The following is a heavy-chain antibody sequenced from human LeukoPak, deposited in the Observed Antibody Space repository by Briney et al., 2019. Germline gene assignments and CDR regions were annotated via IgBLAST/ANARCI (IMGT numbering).Heavy chain of an antibody. CDR1: DFSFSNYW. V-gene: IGHV3-7*01. CDR2: IRGDGSLK. J-gene: IGHJ4*02. CDR3: ARAGRESGGATSLYFDY. D-gene: IGHD1-26*01. Sequence: GGSLRLSCAASDFSFSNYWMTWLRQAPGKGLEWVANIRGDGSLKYYLDSVKGRFTISRENAKNSLYLQMNSLRAGDTAVYYCARAGRESGGATSLYFDYWGQGTLVTVSS.